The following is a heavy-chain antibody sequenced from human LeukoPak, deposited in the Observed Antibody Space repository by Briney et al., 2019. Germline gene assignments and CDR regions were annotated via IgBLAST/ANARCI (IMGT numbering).Heavy chain of an antibody. J-gene: IGHJ6*03. V-gene: IGHV3-53*01. D-gene: IGHD3-3*01. CDR2: IYSGGST. Sequence: GGSLRLSCAASGFTVSSNYMSWVRQAPGKGLEWVSVIYSGGSTYYADSVKGRFTISRDNSKNSLHLQMNSLRAEDSAAYYCARGDLWSGSYSYYYMDVWGKGTTVTVSS. CDR3: ARGDLWSGSYSYYYMDV. CDR1: GFTVSSNY.